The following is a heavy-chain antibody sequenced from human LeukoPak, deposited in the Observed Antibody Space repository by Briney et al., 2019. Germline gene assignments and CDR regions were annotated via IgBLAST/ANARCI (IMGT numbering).Heavy chain of an antibody. CDR2: ISYDGSNK. CDR3: AKDFVYYYDSSGYYRNYYFDY. D-gene: IGHD3-22*01. Sequence: GGSLRLSCAASGFTFSSYGMHWVRQAPGKGLEWVAVISYDGSNKYYADSVKGRFTVSRDNSKNTLYLQMSSLRAEDTAVYYCAKDFVYYYDSSGYYRNYYFDYWGQGTLVTVSS. CDR1: GFTFSSYG. J-gene: IGHJ4*02. V-gene: IGHV3-30*18.